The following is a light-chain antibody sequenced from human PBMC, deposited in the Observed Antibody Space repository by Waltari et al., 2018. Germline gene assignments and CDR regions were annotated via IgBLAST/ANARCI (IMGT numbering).Light chain of an antibody. J-gene: IGLJ2*01. CDR2: AVS. CDR1: SSDVGNHKL. CDR3: SSYAGSSKGV. V-gene: IGLV2-23*02. Sequence: QSALTQPASVSGSPGQSITISCTGTSSDVGNHKLVSWYQQHPGKAPKLMIYAVSTRPSGVSDRFSGSKSGDMASLTISGLQPEDEAEYFCSSYAGSSKGVFGGGTKVTVL.